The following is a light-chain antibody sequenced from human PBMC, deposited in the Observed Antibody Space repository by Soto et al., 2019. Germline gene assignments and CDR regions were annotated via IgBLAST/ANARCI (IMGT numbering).Light chain of an antibody. CDR3: QQYGSSHGVT. V-gene: IGKV3-20*01. J-gene: IGKJ5*01. Sequence: EIVLTQSPATLSLSPGEXAPLSCRASQSVSSSYLAWYQQKPGQAPRLLIYGASSRATGIPDRFSGSGSGTDFTLTISRLEPEDFAVYYCQQYGSSHGVTFGQGTRLEI. CDR1: QSVSSSY. CDR2: GAS.